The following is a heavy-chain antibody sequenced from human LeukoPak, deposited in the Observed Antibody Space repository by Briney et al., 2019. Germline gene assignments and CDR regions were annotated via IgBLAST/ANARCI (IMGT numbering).Heavy chain of an antibody. CDR3: VREVVAATAYDY. J-gene: IGHJ4*02. CDR1: GFTFSSYS. D-gene: IGHD2-15*01. Sequence: QPGGSLRLSCGASGFTFSSYSMNWVRQAPGKGLEWVSSISSSSGYIYYADSLKGRFTISRDNAKNLLFLQMSSLRAEDTAVYYCVREVVAATAYDYWGQGTLVTVSS. CDR2: ISSSSGYI. V-gene: IGHV3-21*01.